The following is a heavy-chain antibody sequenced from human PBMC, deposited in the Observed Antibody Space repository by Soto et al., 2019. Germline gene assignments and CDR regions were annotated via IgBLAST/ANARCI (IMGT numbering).Heavy chain of an antibody. CDR3: AKGVGELWSNLLFDY. D-gene: IGHD5-18*01. J-gene: IGHJ4*02. Sequence: EVQLVESGGGLVQPGRSLRLSCAASGFTFDDYAMHWVRQAPGKGLEWVAGISWNSGSIGYADSVKGRFTISRDNAKNSLYLQMNSLTAEDTALYYCAKGVGELWSNLLFDYWGQGTLVTVSS. CDR1: GFTFDDYA. CDR2: ISWNSGSI. V-gene: IGHV3-9*01.